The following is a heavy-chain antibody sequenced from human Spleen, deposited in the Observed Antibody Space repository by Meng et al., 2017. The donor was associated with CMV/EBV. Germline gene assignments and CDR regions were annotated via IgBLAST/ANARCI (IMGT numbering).Heavy chain of an antibody. J-gene: IGHJ1*01. D-gene: IGHD1-7*01. CDR3: TTVELPEEYFQH. CDR2: IKSKTDGGTT. V-gene: IGHV3-15*01. Sequence: GESLKISCAASGFTFSNAWTSWVRQAPGKGLEWVGRIKSKTDGGTTDYAAPVKGRFTISRDDSKNTLYLQMNSLKTEDTAVYYCTTVELPEEYFQHWGQGTLVTVSS. CDR1: GFTFSNAW.